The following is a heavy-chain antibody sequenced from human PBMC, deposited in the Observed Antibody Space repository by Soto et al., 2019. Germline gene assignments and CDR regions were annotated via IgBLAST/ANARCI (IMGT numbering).Heavy chain of an antibody. D-gene: IGHD3-10*01. J-gene: IGHJ4*02. CDR2: IYYSGST. V-gene: IGHV4-31*03. CDR1: GGSISSGGYY. CDR3: ARDAGAIYGCSRTVKFDY. Sequence: QVQLQESGPGLVKPSQTLSLTCTVSGGSISSGGYYWSWIRQHPGKGLEWIGYIYYSGSTDYNPSLKSRVTISVDTSKNQFSLKMSSVTAAYPAVYYCARDAGAIYGCSRTVKFDYWGQGTLVTVSS.